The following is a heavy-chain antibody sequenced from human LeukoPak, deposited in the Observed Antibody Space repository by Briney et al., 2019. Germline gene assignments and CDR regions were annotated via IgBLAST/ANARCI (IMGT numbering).Heavy chain of an antibody. CDR1: GFTFSSYS. D-gene: IGHD4-17*01. Sequence: PGGSLRLSCAASGFTFSSYSMNWVRQAPGKGLEWVSSISSSSSYIYYADSVKGRFTISRDNAKNSLYLQMNSLRAEDTAVYYCARARSTLRTLKYYYYYGMDVWGQGTTVTVSS. V-gene: IGHV3-21*01. CDR2: ISSSSSYI. CDR3: ARARSTLRTLKYYYYYGMDV. J-gene: IGHJ6*02.